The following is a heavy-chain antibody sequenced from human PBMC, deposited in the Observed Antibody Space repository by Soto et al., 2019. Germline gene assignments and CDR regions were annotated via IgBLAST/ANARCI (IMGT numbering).Heavy chain of an antibody. J-gene: IGHJ1*01. CDR1: GFTFSDYY. D-gene: IGHD3-9*01. CDR2: ISSSSSYT. CDR3: ARGDILTGEYFQH. V-gene: IGHV3-11*05. Sequence: QVQLVESGGGLVKPGGSLRLSCAASGFTFSDYYMSWIRQAPGKGLEWVSYISSSSSYTNYADSVKGRFTISRDNAKNSLYLQRNSLRAEDTAVYYCARGDILTGEYFQHWGQGTLVTVSS.